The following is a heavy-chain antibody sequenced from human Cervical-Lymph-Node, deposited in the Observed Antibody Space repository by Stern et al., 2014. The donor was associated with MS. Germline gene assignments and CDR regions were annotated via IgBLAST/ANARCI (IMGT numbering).Heavy chain of an antibody. J-gene: IGHJ3*02. CDR3: ARYEVGATPHAFDI. CDR2: IIPIFGTA. V-gene: IGHV1-69*01. D-gene: IGHD1-26*01. Sequence: QMQLEQSGAEVKKPGSSVKVSCKASGGTFSSYAISWVRQAPGQGLEWMGGIIPIFGTANYAQKFQGRVTITADESTSTAYMELSSLRSEDTAVYYCARYEVGATPHAFDIWGQGTMVTVSS. CDR1: GGTFSSYA.